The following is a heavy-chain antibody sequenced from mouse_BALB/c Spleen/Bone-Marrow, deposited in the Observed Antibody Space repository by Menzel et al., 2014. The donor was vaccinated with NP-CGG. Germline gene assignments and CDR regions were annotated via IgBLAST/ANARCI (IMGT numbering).Heavy chain of an antibody. D-gene: IGHD2-4*01. Sequence: EVMLVESGGGLVESGGSLKLSCAASGFSFXSYGMSWVRQTPEKRLEWVATISGGGSYTFYPDSVKGRFTISRDNAKNNLYLQLSSLRSEDTALYYCARHAYYDQTEVSFVYWGQGTLVTVSA. V-gene: IGHV5-9-2*01. J-gene: IGHJ3*01. CDR3: ARHAYYDQTEVSFVY. CDR2: ISGGGSYT. CDR1: GFSFXSYG.